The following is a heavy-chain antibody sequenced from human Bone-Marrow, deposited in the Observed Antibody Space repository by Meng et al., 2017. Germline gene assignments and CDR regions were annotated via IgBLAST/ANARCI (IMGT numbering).Heavy chain of an antibody. D-gene: IGHD2-21*02. V-gene: IGHV3-23*01. CDR3: AKDSGGDVINWFDP. J-gene: IGHJ5*02. CDR2: ISGSGGGA. CDR1: GLTFGSYA. Sequence: EVQLLESGGGLLQPGGCLRLSRAASGLTFGSYAMSGGRQAPGKGLEWVSVISGSGGGAYYADSVKGRFTISRDNSKNTLYLQMNSLRAEDTAIYYCAKDSGGDVINWFDPWGQGTLVTVSS.